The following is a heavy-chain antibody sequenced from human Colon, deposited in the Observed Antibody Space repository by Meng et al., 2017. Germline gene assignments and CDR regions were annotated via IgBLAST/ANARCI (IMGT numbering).Heavy chain of an antibody. D-gene: IGHD3-16*02. CDR3: ATPQNGGTYPLDY. CDR1: GGSISYYY. J-gene: IGHJ4*02. Sequence: GRGRETPSRAPSFTRAFSGGSISYYYWSWRRPPPGKRLEWVVNSSDSGRTNYNPYLAGRLTISVDSSKNPFSLKLSCVTAADTAVYYCATPQNGGTYPLDYWGQGTLVTVSS. V-gene: IGHV4-59*08. CDR2: SSDSGRT.